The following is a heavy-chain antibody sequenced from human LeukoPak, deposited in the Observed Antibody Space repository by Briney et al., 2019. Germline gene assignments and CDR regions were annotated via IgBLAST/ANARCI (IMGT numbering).Heavy chain of an antibody. J-gene: IGHJ4*02. Sequence: SETLSLTCTVAGSSISSYYWSLIRQPPGKGLEWIGYIYYSGSTNYNPSLKSRVTISVDTSKNQFSLKLSSVTAADTAVYYCARQVVGVYFDYWGQGTLVTVSS. CDR2: IYYSGST. CDR3: ARQVVGVYFDY. V-gene: IGHV4-59*08. CDR1: GSSISSYY. D-gene: IGHD1-26*01.